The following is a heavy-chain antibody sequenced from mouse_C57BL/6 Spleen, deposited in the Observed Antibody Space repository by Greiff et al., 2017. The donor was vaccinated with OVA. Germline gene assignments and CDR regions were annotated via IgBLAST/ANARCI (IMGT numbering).Heavy chain of an antibody. CDR1: GYAFTNYL. CDR2: INPGSGGT. Sequence: QVQLQQSGAELVRPGTSVKVSCKASGYAFTNYLIEWVKQRPGQGLEWIGVINPGSGGTNYNEKFKGKATLTADKSSSTAYLQLSSLTSDDSAVCFCASIYPRGYFDVWGTGTTVTVSS. CDR3: ASIYPRGYFDV. V-gene: IGHV1-54*01. D-gene: IGHD2-1*01. J-gene: IGHJ1*03.